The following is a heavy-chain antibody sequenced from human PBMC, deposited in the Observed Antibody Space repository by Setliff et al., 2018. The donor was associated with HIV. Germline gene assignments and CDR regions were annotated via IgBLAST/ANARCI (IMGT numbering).Heavy chain of an antibody. CDR2: IYTSGST. CDR3: ARALGFGEFDY. CDR1: GGSISSGSYY. V-gene: IGHV4-61*09. J-gene: IGHJ4*02. D-gene: IGHD3-10*01. Sequence: KPSETLSLTCTVSGGSISSGSYYWSWIRRPAGKGLEWIGHIYTSGSTTYNPSLKSRVTISVDTSKNQFSLKLSSVTAADTAVYYCARALGFGEFDYWGQGTLVTVSS.